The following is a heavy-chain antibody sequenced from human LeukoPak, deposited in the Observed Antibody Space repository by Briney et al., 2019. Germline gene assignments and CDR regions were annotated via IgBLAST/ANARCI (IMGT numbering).Heavy chain of an antibody. CDR3: AKGGSGWYYFDY. V-gene: IGHV3-30*18. CDR1: GFTFSSYG. CDR2: ISNDGSNK. J-gene: IGHJ4*02. Sequence: GGSLRLSRAASGFTFSSYGMHWVRQAPGKGLEWVAVISNDGSNKFYADSVKGRFTISRDNSKNTLYLQMNSLRAEDTAVYYCAKGGSGWYYFDYWGQGTLVTVSS. D-gene: IGHD6-19*01.